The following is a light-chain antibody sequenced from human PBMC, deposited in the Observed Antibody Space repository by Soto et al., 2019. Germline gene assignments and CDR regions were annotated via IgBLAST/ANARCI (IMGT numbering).Light chain of an antibody. CDR3: PKYDSAPWT. J-gene: IGKJ1*01. CDR2: AAS. Sequence: DIQMTQSPSSLSASVRDRVTITCRASQGISNYLAWYQQKPGKVPKLMIYAASTLQSGVPSRFSGSGSGTDFTLTISSLQPEDVATYYCPKYDSAPWTFGQGTKLEIK. CDR1: QGISNY. V-gene: IGKV1-27*01.